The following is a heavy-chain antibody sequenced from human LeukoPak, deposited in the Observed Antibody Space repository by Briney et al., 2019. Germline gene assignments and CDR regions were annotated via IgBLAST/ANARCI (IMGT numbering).Heavy chain of an antibody. J-gene: IGHJ4*02. CDR2: FDPEDGET. V-gene: IGHV1-24*01. CDR3: ASLLFWSGYYPFDY. Sequence: GASVKVSCKVSGYTLTELSMHWVRQAPGKGLEWMGGFDPEDGETIYAQKFQGRVTMTEDTSTDTAYMELSSLRSEDTAVYYCASLLFWSGYYPFDYWGQGTLVTVSS. CDR1: GYTLTELS. D-gene: IGHD3-3*01.